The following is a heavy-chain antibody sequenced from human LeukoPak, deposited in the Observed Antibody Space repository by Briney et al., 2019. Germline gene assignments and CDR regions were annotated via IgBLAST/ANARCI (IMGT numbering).Heavy chain of an antibody. V-gene: IGHV4-61*02. Sequence: SETLSLTCTVSGGSTSSGSYYWSWIRQPAGKGLEWIGRIYTSGSTNYNPSLKSRVTISVDTSKNQFSLKLSSVTAADTAVYYCARGEKGSGWYEDYFDYWGQGTLVTVSS. CDR1: GGSTSSGSYY. J-gene: IGHJ4*02. CDR3: ARGEKGSGWYEDYFDY. D-gene: IGHD6-19*01. CDR2: IYTSGST.